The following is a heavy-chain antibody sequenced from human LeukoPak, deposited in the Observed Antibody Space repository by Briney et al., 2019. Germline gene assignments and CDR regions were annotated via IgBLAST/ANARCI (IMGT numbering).Heavy chain of an antibody. D-gene: IGHD6-19*01. J-gene: IGHJ4*02. CDR2: INTDGTVT. V-gene: IGHV3-74*01. CDR3: AAKQWLAPPPDS. CDR1: GFTFRTYW. Sequence: GGSLRLSCAASGFTFRTYWMSWVRQAPGKGLESVSRINTDGTVTTYADSVKGRFTVSRDNADNTMFLQMNSVRDEDTAVYYCAAKQWLAPPPDSWGQGTPVTVSS.